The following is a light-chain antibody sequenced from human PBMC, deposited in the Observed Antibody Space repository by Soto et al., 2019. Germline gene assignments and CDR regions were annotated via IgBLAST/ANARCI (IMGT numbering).Light chain of an antibody. V-gene: IGLV2-14*01. CDR2: EVT. J-gene: IGLJ3*02. Sequence: QSVLTQPASVSGSPGQSIAISCSGTNSDIGDYDYVSWYRQHPGKSPKLLIYEVTNRPSGVSNRFSGSKSGNTASLTISGLQAEDEADYYCISYSISRSLVFGGGTKLTVL. CDR1: NSDIGDYDY. CDR3: ISYSISRSLV.